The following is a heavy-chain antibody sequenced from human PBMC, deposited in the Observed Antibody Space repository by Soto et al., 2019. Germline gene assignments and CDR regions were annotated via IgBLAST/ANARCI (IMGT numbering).Heavy chain of an antibody. CDR1: GFTCDGYA. J-gene: IGHJ3*02. CDR2: ISWNSGSI. D-gene: IGHD3-16*01. V-gene: IGHV3-9*01. CDR3: ARDPLFTSGAFDI. Sequence: GGSLRLYCAASGFTCDGYAMHWVRQAPGKGLEWVSGISWNSGSIGYADSVKGRFTISRHNSKNTLYLQMNSLRAEDTAVYYCARDPLFTSGAFDIWGQGTMLTVSS.